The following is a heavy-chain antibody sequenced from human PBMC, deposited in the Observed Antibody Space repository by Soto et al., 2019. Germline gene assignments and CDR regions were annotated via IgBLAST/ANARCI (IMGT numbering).Heavy chain of an antibody. D-gene: IGHD3-22*01. V-gene: IGHV3-30*18. Sequence: PGGSLRLSCAASGFTFSSYGMHWVRQAPGKGLEWVAVISYDGSNKYYADSVKGRFTISRDNSKNTLYLQMNSLRAEDTAVYYCAKDRYYDSSGYLFDPWGQGTLVTVSS. J-gene: IGHJ5*02. CDR2: ISYDGSNK. CDR3: AKDRYYDSSGYLFDP. CDR1: GFTFSSYG.